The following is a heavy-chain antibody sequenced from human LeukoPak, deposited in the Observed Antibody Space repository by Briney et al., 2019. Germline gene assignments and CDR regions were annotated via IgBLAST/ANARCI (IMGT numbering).Heavy chain of an antibody. J-gene: IGHJ6*02. Sequence: PSETLPLTCAVSGGSISSYYWTWIRQPPGKGLEWVGYIQNSAIYRAKIKSSPSLQSRVSLSIDTSKNQVSLTVNSVTAADTAVYYCARLSSTLYYSMDVWGPGTAVTVSS. CDR3: ARLSSTLYYSMDV. CDR2: IQNSAIYRAKI. D-gene: IGHD6-6*01. CDR1: GGSISSYY. V-gene: IGHV4-59*08.